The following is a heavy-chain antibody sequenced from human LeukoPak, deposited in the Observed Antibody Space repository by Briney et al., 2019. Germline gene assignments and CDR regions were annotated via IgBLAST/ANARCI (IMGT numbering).Heavy chain of an antibody. V-gene: IGHV4-4*02. D-gene: IGHD3-16*01. CDR2: IYHSGST. CDR3: ARAPQGEGFDP. CDR1: GGSISSSNW. Sequence: PSETLSLTCAVSGGSISSSNWWSWVRQPPGKGLEWIGGIYHSGSTNYNPSLKSRVTISVDTSKNQFSLKLSSVTAADTAVYYCARAPQGEGFDPWGQGTLVTVSS. J-gene: IGHJ5*02.